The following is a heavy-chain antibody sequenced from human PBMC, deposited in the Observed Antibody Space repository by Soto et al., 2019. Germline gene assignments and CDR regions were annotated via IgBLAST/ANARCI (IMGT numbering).Heavy chain of an antibody. J-gene: IGHJ6*02. CDR3: ARDPHGLDV. V-gene: IGHV3-74*01. CDR2: INDNGRST. CDR1: GFTFSSYW. Sequence: VQLVESGGGLVQPGGSLRLSCAASGFTFSSYWMHWVRQVPGEGLVWVSRINDNGRSTSYADSVKGRFTISRDNVKNTLFLQMNSLRAEDTAVYYCARDPHGLDVWGQGTTVTVSS.